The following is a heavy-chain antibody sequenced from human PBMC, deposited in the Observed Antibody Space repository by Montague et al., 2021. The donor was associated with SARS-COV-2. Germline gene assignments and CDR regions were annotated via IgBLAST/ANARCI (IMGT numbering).Heavy chain of an antibody. CDR3: AGDRGRFWHFDL. CDR1: GGSISSHY. V-gene: IGHV4-59*11. J-gene: IGHJ2*01. D-gene: IGHD5-12*01. Sequence: SETLSLTCTVSGGSISSHYWNWIRQSPGKGLEWIGYIYYGGSTRYNPSFKSRVTMLVDTSKRQMSLRLNSVTAADTAVYYCAGDRGRFWHFDLWGRGTLVTVSS. CDR2: IYYGGST.